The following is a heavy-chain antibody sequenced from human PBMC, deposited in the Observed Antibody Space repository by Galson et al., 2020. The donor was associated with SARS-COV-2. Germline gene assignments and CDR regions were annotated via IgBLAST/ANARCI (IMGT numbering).Heavy chain of an antibody. J-gene: IGHJ4*02. CDR1: GFTFSNYG. V-gene: IGHV3-30*02. CDR3: AKDRARWSYVLDS. D-gene: IGHD1-26*01. CDR2: IRHDGSNK. Sequence: GGTLRLSCAASGFTFSNYGIHWVRRAPGKGLEWVTFIRHDGSNKYYADSVKGRFTISRDNSKNTLYLQMNSLRAEDTAVYYCAKDRARWSYVLDSWGQGTLVTVSS.